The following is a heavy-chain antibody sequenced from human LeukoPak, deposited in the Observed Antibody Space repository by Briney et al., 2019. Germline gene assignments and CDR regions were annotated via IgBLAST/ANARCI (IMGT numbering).Heavy chain of an antibody. CDR1: GGSISSYY. Sequence: SETLSLTCTVSGGSISSYYWSWIRQSPGTGLEWIAYIYETGGTRYNPSLKSRVSISVDMSKKQLSLHLTSVTAADTAVYYCARGNSSGWYGGFDFWGPGTLVTVSS. CDR2: IYETGGT. J-gene: IGHJ4*02. D-gene: IGHD6-19*01. CDR3: ARGNSSGWYGGFDF. V-gene: IGHV4-59*01.